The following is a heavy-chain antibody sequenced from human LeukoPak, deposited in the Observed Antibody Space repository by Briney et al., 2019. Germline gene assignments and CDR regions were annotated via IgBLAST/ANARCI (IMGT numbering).Heavy chain of an antibody. CDR2: ISSSSSYI. V-gene: IGHV3-21*01. J-gene: IGHJ4*02. D-gene: IGHD3-22*01. Sequence: GGSLRLSCAASGFTFSSYSMNWVRQAPGKGLEGVSSISSSSSYIYYADSVKGRFTISRDNAKNSLYLQMNSLRAEDTAVYYCARDPWGSDYYDSSGPSFDYWGQGTLVTVSS. CDR3: ARDPWGSDYYDSSGPSFDY. CDR1: GFTFSSYS.